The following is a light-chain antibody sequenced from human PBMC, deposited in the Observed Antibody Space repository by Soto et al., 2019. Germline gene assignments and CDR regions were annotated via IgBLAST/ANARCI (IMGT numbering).Light chain of an antibody. J-gene: IGLJ1*01. CDR1: SSDVGSFNY. CDR2: EVT. V-gene: IGLV2-14*01. Sequence: QSALTQPASVSGSPGQSITISCTATSSDVGSFNYVSWYQHHPGKAPRLMIYEVTSRPSGVSNRFSGSKSGNTASLTISGLQAEDEADYYCVSYAPSTTLYVFGSGTKVTVL. CDR3: VSYAPSTTLYV.